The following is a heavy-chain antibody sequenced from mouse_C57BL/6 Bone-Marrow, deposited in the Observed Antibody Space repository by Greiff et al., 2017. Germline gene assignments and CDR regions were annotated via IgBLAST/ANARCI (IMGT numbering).Heavy chain of an antibody. CDR3: SSFDGTYFDF. D-gene: IGHD2-3*01. J-gene: IGHJ2*01. Sequence: VQLQQSGAELVRPGASVKLSCTASGFNIKDDYIHWVKQRPEQGLEWIGWIDPEIGDTEYASKFQGKATITSDTSSNPAYLQLSSLTSEDTAVYYCSSFDGTYFDFWGQGTPLTVAS. V-gene: IGHV14-4*01. CDR2: IDPEIGDT. CDR1: GFNIKDDY.